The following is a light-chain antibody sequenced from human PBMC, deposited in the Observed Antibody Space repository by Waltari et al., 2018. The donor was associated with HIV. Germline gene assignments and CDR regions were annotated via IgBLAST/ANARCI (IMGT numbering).Light chain of an antibody. Sequence: DIQMTQSPSTLSASVGDRVTVTCRASQPISSSLAWYQQRPGRAPNLLIYKASTLESGVPSSFSGSGSGTEFTLTISGLQPDDFATYYCHQYSSPPWTFGQGTKVEIK. CDR1: QPISSS. J-gene: IGKJ1*01. V-gene: IGKV1-5*03. CDR2: KAS. CDR3: HQYSSPPWT.